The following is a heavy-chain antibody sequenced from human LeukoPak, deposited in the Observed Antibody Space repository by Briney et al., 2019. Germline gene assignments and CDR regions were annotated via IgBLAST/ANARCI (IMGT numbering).Heavy chain of an antibody. D-gene: IGHD1-14*01. CDR3: ARDLTGDGEYYYYGMDV. CDR2: IWYDGSNK. V-gene: IGHV3-33*01. Sequence: PGGPLRLSWAASGFTFSSYGMHWVRQAPGKGLEWVAVIWYDGSNKYYADSVKGRFTISRDNSKNTLYLQMNSLRAEDTAVYYCARDLTGDGEYYYYGMDVWGQGTTVTVSS. J-gene: IGHJ6*02. CDR1: GFTFSSYG.